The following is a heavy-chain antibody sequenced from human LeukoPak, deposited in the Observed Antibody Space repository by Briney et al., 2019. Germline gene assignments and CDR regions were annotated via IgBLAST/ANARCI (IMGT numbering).Heavy chain of an antibody. Sequence: SETLSLTCTVSGGSISSGDYYWSWIRQHPGKGLEWIGYIYYSGSSYYNPSLESRVTISLDTSKNQFSLKLSSVTAAGTAVYYCARRRVGDYDRHYGMDVWGQGTTVTVSS. CDR3: ARRRVGDYDRHYGMDV. CDR2: IYYSGSS. CDR1: GGSISSGDYY. J-gene: IGHJ6*02. V-gene: IGHV4-31*03. D-gene: IGHD4-17*01.